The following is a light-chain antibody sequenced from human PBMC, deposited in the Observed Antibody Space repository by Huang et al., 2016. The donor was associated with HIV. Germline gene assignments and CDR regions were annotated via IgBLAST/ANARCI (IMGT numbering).Light chain of an antibody. Sequence: VLTQSPRSLSLSPGERVTLHCRASQSVSNYFLAWYQQKPGQTPRLLIHAPSTRASGSPGRFSGSGSGTAFTLTIAGLEPEGSAVYFCHQYGTPPWTFGQGTRVEIK. CDR2: APS. CDR1: QSVSNYF. V-gene: IGKV3-20*01. CDR3: HQYGTPPWT. J-gene: IGKJ1*01.